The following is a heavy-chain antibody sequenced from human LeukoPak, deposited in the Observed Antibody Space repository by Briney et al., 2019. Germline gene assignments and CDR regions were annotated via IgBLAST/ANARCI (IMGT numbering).Heavy chain of an antibody. Sequence: SSETLSLTCTVSGGSITGHYWSWIRQPPGKGLEWIGYIHYTGSTNYDPSLNSRITMSVDTPNQFSLRLTSVTATDTAVYYCARLHALGAEEFDPWGQGALVTVSS. J-gene: IGHJ5*02. V-gene: IGHV4-59*11. CDR2: IHYTGST. CDR3: ARLHALGAEEFDP. CDR1: GGSITGHY. D-gene: IGHD3-16*01.